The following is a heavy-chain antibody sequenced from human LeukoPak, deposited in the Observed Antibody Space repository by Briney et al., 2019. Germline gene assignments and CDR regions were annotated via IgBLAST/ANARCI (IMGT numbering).Heavy chain of an antibody. CDR3: ARLGSKGVVPATTPPWYYGMDV. Sequence: SETLSLTCSVSGGSISSRYWSWIRQPPGKGLEWIGYIHYSGSTNYNPSLKSRVTISVDTSKNQFSLKLSSVTAADTAVYYCARLGSKGVVPATTPPWYYGMDVWGQGTTVTVSS. CDR2: IHYSGST. J-gene: IGHJ6*02. CDR1: GGSISSRY. V-gene: IGHV4-59*08. D-gene: IGHD3-3*01.